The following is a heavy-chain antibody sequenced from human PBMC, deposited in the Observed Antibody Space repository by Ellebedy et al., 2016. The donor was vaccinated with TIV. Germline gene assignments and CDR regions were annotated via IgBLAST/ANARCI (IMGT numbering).Heavy chain of an antibody. CDR1: GFTVSGYF. Sequence: PGGSLRLSCAASGFTVSGYFMSWVRQAPGKGLEWVSIIYKDGGTNYTHSVMGRFTISRDTSENMLYLQMNSLRVEDTGVYYCARDPGGGGNYGDNWFDPWGQGTLVTVSS. D-gene: IGHD4-17*01. J-gene: IGHJ5*02. CDR2: IYKDGGT. V-gene: IGHV3-66*01. CDR3: ARDPGGGGNYGDNWFDP.